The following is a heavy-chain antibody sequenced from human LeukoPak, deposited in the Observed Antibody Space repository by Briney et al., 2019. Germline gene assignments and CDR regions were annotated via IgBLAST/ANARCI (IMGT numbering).Heavy chain of an antibody. D-gene: IGHD3-10*01. CDR2: INHSGST. CDR3: ARRSGAVRGVVWFDP. J-gene: IGHJ5*02. V-gene: IGHV4-34*01. CDR1: GGSFSGYY. Sequence: PSETLSLTCAVYGGSFSGYYWSWIRQPPGKGLEWIGEINHSGSTNYNPSLKSRVTISVDTSKNQFSLKLSSVTAADTAVYYCARRSGAVRGVVWFDPWGQGTLVTVSS.